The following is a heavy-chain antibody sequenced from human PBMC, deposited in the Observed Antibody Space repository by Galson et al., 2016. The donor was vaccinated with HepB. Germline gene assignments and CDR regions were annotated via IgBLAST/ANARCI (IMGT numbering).Heavy chain of an antibody. CDR1: GFTFSNYV. CDR2: ISYDGSSK. J-gene: IGHJ6*02. Sequence: SLRLSCAASGFTFSNYVMHWVRQAPGKGLEWVAVISYDGSSKYYADSVKGRVTISRDNSNNTLCLQMTSLSPEDTAVYYCARDKSFYYYGMDVWGQGTTVTVSS. CDR3: ARDKSFYYYGMDV. V-gene: IGHV3-30*04.